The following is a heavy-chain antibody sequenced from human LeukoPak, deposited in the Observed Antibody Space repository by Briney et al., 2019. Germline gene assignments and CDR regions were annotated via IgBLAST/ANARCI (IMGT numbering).Heavy chain of an antibody. D-gene: IGHD2-2*01. V-gene: IGHV1-46*01. J-gene: IGHJ4*02. Sequence: GAPVKVSCKASGYTFTSHYMHWVRQAPGQGLEWMGIINPSGGSTSYAQKFQGRVTMTRDTSTSTVYMELSSLRSEDTAVYYCARASLDLRLGYWGQGTLVTVSS. CDR2: INPSGGST. CDR1: GYTFTSHY. CDR3: ARASLDLRLGY.